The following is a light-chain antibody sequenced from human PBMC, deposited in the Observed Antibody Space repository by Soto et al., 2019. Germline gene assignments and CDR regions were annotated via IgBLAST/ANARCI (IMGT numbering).Light chain of an antibody. V-gene: IGKV3-20*01. CDR2: GAS. J-gene: IGKJ1*01. Sequence: EIVLTQSPGTLSLSPGERATLSCWASQSVTSNYLAWYQQNPGQAPRLLVYGASIRATGVPDRFSGSGSGADFTLTISRLEPEDFAVYYCQQYGSSTWSFGQGTKVDNK. CDR1: QSVTSNY. CDR3: QQYGSSTWS.